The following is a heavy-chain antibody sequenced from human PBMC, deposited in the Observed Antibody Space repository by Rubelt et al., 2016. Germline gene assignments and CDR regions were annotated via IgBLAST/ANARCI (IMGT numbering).Heavy chain of an antibody. CDR2: IYYSGST. CDR3: ARDSAMAPLDVLFDY. V-gene: IGHV4-61*05. CDR1: GGSISSSSYY. Sequence: QLQLQESGPGLVKPSETLSLTCTVSGGSISSSSYYWGWIRQPPGKGLEWIGYIYYSGSTNYNPSLKCRVSILVVTSKNQFSLKLSSVTAADTAVYYCARDSAMAPLDVLFDYWGQGTLVTVSS. J-gene: IGHJ4*02. D-gene: IGHD5-18*01.